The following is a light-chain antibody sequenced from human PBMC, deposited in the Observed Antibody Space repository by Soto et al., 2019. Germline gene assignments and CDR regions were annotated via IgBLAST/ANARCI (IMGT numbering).Light chain of an antibody. CDR1: QSVDSNY. V-gene: IGKV3-20*01. Sequence: EIVLTQSPGTLSLSPGERGTLSCRASQSVDSNYLAWYQQKPGQAPRLLIYAASSRATGIPDRFSGSGSGTDFTLTISRLEPEDFAVYYWQQHGGSPLFTFGPGTKVDIK. J-gene: IGKJ3*01. CDR2: AAS. CDR3: QQHGGSPLFT.